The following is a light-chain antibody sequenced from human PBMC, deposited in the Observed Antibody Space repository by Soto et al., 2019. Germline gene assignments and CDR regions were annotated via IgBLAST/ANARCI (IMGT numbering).Light chain of an antibody. CDR2: DAS. CDR1: QSVRSY. V-gene: IGKV3-11*01. CDR3: QQRSKWLT. J-gene: IGKJ4*01. Sequence: ELVLTQSPATLSLSPGERATLSCRASQSVRSYLAWYQQKPGQTPRLLIYDASNRATGIPARFSGSGSGTDFTLTISSLEPEDFAVYYCQQRSKWLTFGGGTKVEIK.